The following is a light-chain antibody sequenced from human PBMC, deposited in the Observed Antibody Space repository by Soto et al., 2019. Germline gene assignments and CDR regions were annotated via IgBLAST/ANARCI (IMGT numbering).Light chain of an antibody. CDR3: QQYDVWPPWT. CDR2: GAS. Sequence: VMTQAPATLSVSPGERVTLSCRASQSISSSFLAWYQQKPGQAPRLLIYGASTRATCIPARFSGSESGTEFTLTISSLQSEDFAVYYCQQYDVWPPWTFGQGTKVEIK. CDR1: QSISSS. V-gene: IGKV3-15*01. J-gene: IGKJ1*01.